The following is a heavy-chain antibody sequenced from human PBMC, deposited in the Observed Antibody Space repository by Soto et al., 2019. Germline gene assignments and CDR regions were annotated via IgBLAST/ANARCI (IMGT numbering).Heavy chain of an antibody. V-gene: IGHV4-59*08. CDR3: ARRYGDYVGVFDY. D-gene: IGHD4-17*01. J-gene: IGHJ4*02. CDR2: IYYSGST. Sequence: QVQLQESGPGLVKPSETLSLTCTVSVGSISSYYWSWIRQPPGKGLEWIGYIYYSGSTNYNPSLTSRVTISVDTSKNQFSLKLSSVTAADTAVYYCARRYGDYVGVFDYWGQGTLVTVSS. CDR1: VGSISSYY.